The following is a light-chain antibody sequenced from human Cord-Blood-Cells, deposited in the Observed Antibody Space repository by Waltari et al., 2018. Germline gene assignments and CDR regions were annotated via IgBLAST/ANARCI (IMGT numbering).Light chain of an antibody. Sequence: EIVLTQSPGTLSLSQGERATLSCRASQSVSSSYLAWYQQKPGQAPRLLIYGASSRATYIPDRFSGSGSGTDFTLTISRLEPEDVAVYYCQQYGSSPMWTFGQGTKVEIK. V-gene: IGKV3-20*01. J-gene: IGKJ1*01. CDR3: QQYGSSPMWT. CDR2: GAS. CDR1: QSVSSSY.